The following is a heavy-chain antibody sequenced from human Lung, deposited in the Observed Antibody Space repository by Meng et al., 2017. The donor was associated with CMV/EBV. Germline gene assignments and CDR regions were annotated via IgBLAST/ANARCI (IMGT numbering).Heavy chain of an antibody. J-gene: IGHJ6*02. CDR2: IRSKPYSYAT. CDR3: AKRGDSSGTYAMDV. CDR1: GFTFSGSP. D-gene: IGHD3-22*01. V-gene: IGHV3-73*01. Sequence: GEXXKISCAASGFTFSGSPMHWVRQASGKGLEWVGRIRSKPYSYATEYAASVKGRFTISRDDSKNTAFLQMDSLKTEDTAVYYCAKRGDSSGTYAMDVWGQGXTVTVSS.